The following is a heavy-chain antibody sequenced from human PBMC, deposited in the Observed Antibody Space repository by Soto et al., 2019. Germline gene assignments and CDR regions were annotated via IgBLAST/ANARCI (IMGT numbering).Heavy chain of an antibody. CDR1: DGSISSSSYY. V-gene: IGHV4-39*01. Sequence: QLQLQESGPGLVKPSETLSLTCTVSDGSISSSSYYWGWVRQPPGKGLEWIGSIYYSGSTYYNPSLKSRVTVSGDTSKNQFSLKLSSVTAADTAVYYCATTVTTILYFHYWGQGILVTVSS. J-gene: IGHJ4*02. D-gene: IGHD4-17*01. CDR2: IYYSGST. CDR3: ATTVTTILYFHY.